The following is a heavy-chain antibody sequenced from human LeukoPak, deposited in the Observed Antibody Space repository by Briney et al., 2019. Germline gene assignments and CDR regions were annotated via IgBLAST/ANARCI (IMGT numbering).Heavy chain of an antibody. Sequence: PGRSLRLSCAASGFTFSNYAMHWVRQAPGKGLEYVSAISSNGGSTYYANSVKGRFTISRDNSKNTLYLQMGSLRAEDMAVYYCAREGEVPAAFDYWGQGTLVTVSS. V-gene: IGHV3-64*01. J-gene: IGHJ4*02. CDR2: ISSNGGST. CDR1: GFTFSNYA. CDR3: AREGEVPAAFDY. D-gene: IGHD2-2*01.